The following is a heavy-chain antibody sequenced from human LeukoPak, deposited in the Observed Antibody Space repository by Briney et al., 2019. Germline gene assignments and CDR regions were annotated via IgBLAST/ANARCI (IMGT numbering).Heavy chain of an antibody. J-gene: IGHJ4*02. V-gene: IGHV1-2*02. CDR3: ARGGITEFDY. D-gene: IGHD3-16*01. CDR1: GGTFSSYA. CDR2: INPNSGST. Sequence: ASVKVSCKASGGTFSSYAISWVRQAPGQGLEWMGWINPNSGSTKYVQKFQGRVTMTRDTSITTAYMELSSLTSDDTAVYYCARGGITEFDYWGQGTLVTVSA.